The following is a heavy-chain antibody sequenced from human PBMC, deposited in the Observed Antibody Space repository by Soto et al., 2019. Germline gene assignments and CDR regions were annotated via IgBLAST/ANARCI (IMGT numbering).Heavy chain of an antibody. CDR2: INPNGGDT. J-gene: IGHJ4*02. CDR3: ARAPSGSYPEFDY. V-gene: IGHV1-2*02. Sequence: GASVKVSCKASGYNFIGYYIHWVRQAPGQGLEWMGWINPNGGDTTYAQNFQGRVTMTRDTSINTAYLELNRLKSDDTAVYYCARAPSGSYPEFDYWGQGTLVTVSS. D-gene: IGHD1-26*01. CDR1: GYNFIGYY.